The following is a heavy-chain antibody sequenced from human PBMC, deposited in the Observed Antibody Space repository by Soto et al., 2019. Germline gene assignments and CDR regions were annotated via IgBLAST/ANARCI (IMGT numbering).Heavy chain of an antibody. CDR2: IYYSGST. CDR3: ARPLYGDYPQGSFDY. J-gene: IGHJ4*02. V-gene: IGHV4-39*01. CDR1: GGSISSSSYY. Sequence: ASETLSLTCTVSGGSISSSSYYWGWIRQPPGKGLEWIGSIYYSGSTYYNPSLKSRVTISVDTSKNQFSLKLSSVTAADTAVYYCARPLYGDYPQGSFDYWGQGTLVTVSS. D-gene: IGHD4-17*01.